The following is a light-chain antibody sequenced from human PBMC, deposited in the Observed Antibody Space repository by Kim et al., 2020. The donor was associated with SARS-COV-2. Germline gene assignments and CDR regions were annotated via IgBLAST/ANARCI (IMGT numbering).Light chain of an antibody. CDR3: QQYENWPLYT. Sequence: VSPGESATLSCKASESIHYNLAWYQQKPGQPPRLLMYDVSTWATGTPARFRVSGSGTEFTLTISSLQPEDFAVYFCQQYENWPLYTFGQGTKLEI. CDR1: ESIHYN. V-gene: IGKV3-15*01. J-gene: IGKJ2*01. CDR2: DVS.